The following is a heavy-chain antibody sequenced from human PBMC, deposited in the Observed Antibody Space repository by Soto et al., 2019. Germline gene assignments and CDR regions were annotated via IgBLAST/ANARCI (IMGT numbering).Heavy chain of an antibody. V-gene: IGHV4-59*01. CDR3: ARARPGGDPYNWFDP. Sequence: SETLSLTCTVSGGSISSYYWSWIRQPPGKGLEWIGYIYYSGSTNYNPSLKSRVTISVDTSKNQFSLKLSSVTAADTAVYYCARARPGGDPYNWFDPWGQGTLVTVSS. CDR1: GGSISSYY. J-gene: IGHJ5*02. CDR2: IYYSGST. D-gene: IGHD3-16*01.